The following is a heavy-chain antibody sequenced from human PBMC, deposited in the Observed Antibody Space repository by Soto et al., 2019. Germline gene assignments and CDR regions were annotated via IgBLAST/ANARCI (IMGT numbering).Heavy chain of an antibody. CDR2: IYFTGST. D-gene: IGHD6-13*01. Sequence: SETLSLTCTVSGGSISSYYWTWIRQPPGKGLEYIGYIYFTGSTNYNPSLKSRVTISVDTSKNQFSLKLSSVTAADTAVYYCGRGKGKQLDFGVDYWGQGTLVTVSS. J-gene: IGHJ4*02. CDR1: GGSISSYY. V-gene: IGHV4-59*01. CDR3: GRGKGKQLDFGVDY.